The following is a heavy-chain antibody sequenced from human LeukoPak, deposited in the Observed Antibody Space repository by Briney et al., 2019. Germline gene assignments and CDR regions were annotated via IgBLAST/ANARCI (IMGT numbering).Heavy chain of an antibody. Sequence: GGSLSLSCAGSGFTFASYAVHWVRQAPGKRLEWVAFISSDGTTEHYRDSVKGRFTLSRDNSKNTVSLQMNSLGTEDTAVYYCARGRDSGSFISDYLRQGTLVTVSS. J-gene: IGHJ4*02. CDR2: ISSDGTTE. V-gene: IGHV3-30-3*01. CDR1: GFTFASYA. CDR3: ARGRDSGSFISDY. D-gene: IGHD3-10*01.